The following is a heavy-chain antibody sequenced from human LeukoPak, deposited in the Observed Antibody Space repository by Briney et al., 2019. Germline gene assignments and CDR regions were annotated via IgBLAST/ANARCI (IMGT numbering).Heavy chain of an antibody. CDR2: ISYDGSNK. J-gene: IGHJ4*02. Sequence: GGSLRLSCAASGFTFSSYAMHWVRQAPGKGLEWVAVISYDGSNKYYADSVKGRFTISRDNSKNTLYLQMNSLRAEDTAVYYCAKDPPLRYFDWPIGDYWGQGTLVTVSS. V-gene: IGHV3-30-3*01. D-gene: IGHD3-9*01. CDR3: AKDPPLRYFDWPIGDY. CDR1: GFTFSSYA.